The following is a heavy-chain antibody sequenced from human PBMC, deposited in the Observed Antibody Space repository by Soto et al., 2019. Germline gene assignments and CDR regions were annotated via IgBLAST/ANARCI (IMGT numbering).Heavy chain of an antibody. CDR2: IWYDGSNK. Sequence: QVQLVESGGGVVQPGRSLRLSCAASGFTFSSYGMHWVRQAPGKGLEWVAVIWYDGSNKYYADSEKGRFTISRDNSKNTLYLQMNNLRAEETAVYDCARDEGYSCSWLYGMDVWGQGTTVTVSS. D-gene: IGHD6-13*01. CDR1: GFTFSSYG. V-gene: IGHV3-33*01. J-gene: IGHJ6*02. CDR3: ARDEGYSCSWLYGMDV.